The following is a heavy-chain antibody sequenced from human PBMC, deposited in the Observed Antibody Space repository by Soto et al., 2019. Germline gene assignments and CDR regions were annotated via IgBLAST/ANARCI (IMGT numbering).Heavy chain of an antibody. D-gene: IGHD2-21*01. J-gene: IGHJ4*02. V-gene: IGHV1-58*02. CDR2: IVVVSGKT. Sequence: GASVKVSCKASGFTFSSSAIKWVRQARGQPLEWIGWIVVVSGKTDYTHNLQARVTITRDKSTSTAYMELSGLRSEDTAVYYCTASFDSGSYDFGGHPWWGQGTLVTVSS. CDR3: TASFDSGSYDFGGHPW. CDR1: GFTFSSSA.